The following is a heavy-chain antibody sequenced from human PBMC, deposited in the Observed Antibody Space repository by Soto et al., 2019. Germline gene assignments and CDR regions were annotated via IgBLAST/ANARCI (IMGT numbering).Heavy chain of an antibody. CDR2: TYFRSKWYN. J-gene: IGHJ5*02. Sequence: PSQPLSHTCAISGASVSSNTASCNCIRQSPSRGLEWLGRTYFRSKWYNDYAVSVKSRIIINPDTSNNQFSLQLNSVTPEDTAVYFCAKGDNLGPKTGYAFDPWGQGIMVTVSS. V-gene: IGHV6-1*01. CDR3: AKGDNLGPKTGYAFDP. CDR1: GASVSSNTAS. D-gene: IGHD5-12*01.